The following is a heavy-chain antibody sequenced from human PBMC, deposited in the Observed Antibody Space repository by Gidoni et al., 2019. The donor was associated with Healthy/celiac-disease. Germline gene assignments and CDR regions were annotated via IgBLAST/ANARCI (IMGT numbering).Heavy chain of an antibody. D-gene: IGHD2-8*01. V-gene: IGHV4-34*01. CDR2: INHSGST. CDR3: ARGSLNIVLMVYSTVFDY. J-gene: IGHJ4*02. Sequence: QVQLQQWGAGLLKPSETLSLTCAVYGGSFSGYYWSWIRQPPGKGLAWIGEINHSGSTNYNPSLKSRVTISVDTSKNQCSLKLSSVTAADTAVYYCARGSLNIVLMVYSTVFDYWGQGTLVTVSS. CDR1: GGSFSGYY.